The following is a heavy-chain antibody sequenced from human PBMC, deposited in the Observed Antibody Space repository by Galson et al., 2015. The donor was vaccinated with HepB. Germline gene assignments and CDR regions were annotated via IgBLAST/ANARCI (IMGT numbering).Heavy chain of an antibody. Sequence: SLRLSCATSGFSFSRYAMSWVRQAPGKGLEWVSAITGSGGSTYYADSVKDRFTISRDNSENTLHLQVNRLRAEDTAVYYCAKAVALYFYYGLDVWGQGTTVTVSS. J-gene: IGHJ6*02. V-gene: IGHV3-23*01. CDR2: ITGSGGST. CDR1: GFSFSRYA. CDR3: AKAVALYFYYGLDV.